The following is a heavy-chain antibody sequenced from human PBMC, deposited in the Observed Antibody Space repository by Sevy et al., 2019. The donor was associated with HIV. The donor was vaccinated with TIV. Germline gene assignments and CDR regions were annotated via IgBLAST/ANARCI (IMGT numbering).Heavy chain of an antibody. J-gene: IGHJ4*02. CDR1: GFTFSSYA. CDR3: ARVPAGGYFDY. V-gene: IGHV3-30*04. Sequence: GGSLRLSCAASGFTFSSYAMHWVRQAPGKGLEWVAVISYDGSNKYYADSVKGRFTISRDNSKNTLYLQMNSLRAEDTAVYYCARVPAGGYFDYWGQGTLVTVSS. CDR2: ISYDGSNK. D-gene: IGHD1-1*01.